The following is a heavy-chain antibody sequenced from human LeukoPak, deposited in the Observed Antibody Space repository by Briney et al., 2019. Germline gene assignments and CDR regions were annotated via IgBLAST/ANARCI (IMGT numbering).Heavy chain of an antibody. CDR3: AGQYCSGGSCQLDY. V-gene: IGHV4-59*01. D-gene: IGHD2-15*01. CDR2: IYYSGST. Sequence: SETLSLTCTVSGGSISSYYWSWIGQPPGKGLEWIGYIYYSGSTNYNPSLKSRVTIAVDTSKNQFSLKLSSVTAADTAVYYCAGQYCSGGSCQLDYWGQGTLVTVSS. CDR1: GGSISSYY. J-gene: IGHJ4*02.